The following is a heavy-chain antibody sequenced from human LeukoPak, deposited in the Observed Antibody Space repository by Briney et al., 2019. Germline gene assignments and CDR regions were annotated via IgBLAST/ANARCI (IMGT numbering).Heavy chain of an antibody. Sequence: ASVKVSCKASAYTFTGYYMHWVRQAPGQGLEWMGIINPSGGSTIYAQKFQGRVAMTGDTSTSTVYMQLSSLRSEDTAVYYCARDRGDGYIRNFDYWGQGTLVTVSS. J-gene: IGHJ4*02. V-gene: IGHV1-46*01. CDR2: INPSGGST. CDR3: ARDRGDGYIRNFDY. D-gene: IGHD5-24*01. CDR1: AYTFTGYY.